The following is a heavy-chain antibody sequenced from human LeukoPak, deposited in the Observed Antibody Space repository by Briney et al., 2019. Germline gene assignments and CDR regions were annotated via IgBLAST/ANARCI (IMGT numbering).Heavy chain of an antibody. CDR1: GYTFTSYY. D-gene: IGHD4-11*01. CDR2: INPSGGST. Sequence: ASVKVSCEASGYTFTSYYMHWVRQAPGQGLEWMGIINPSGGSTSYAQKFQGRVTMTRDTSTSTVYMELSSLRSEDTAVYYCARETTVTSLYYYGMDVWGQGTTVTVSS. J-gene: IGHJ6*02. V-gene: IGHV1-46*01. CDR3: ARETTVTSLYYYGMDV.